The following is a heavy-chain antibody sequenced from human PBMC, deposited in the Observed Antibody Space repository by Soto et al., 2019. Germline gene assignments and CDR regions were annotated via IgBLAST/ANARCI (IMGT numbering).Heavy chain of an antibody. D-gene: IGHD3-22*01. CDR3: DEVEVLPNWFDP. V-gene: IGHV1-58*01. CDR2: IVVGSGNT. Sequence: SVKVSCKASGFTFTSSAVQWVRQARGQRLEWIGWIVVGSGNTNYAQKFQERVTITRDMSTSTAYMELSSLRSEDTAVYYCDEVEVLPNWFDPWRQVHLVTVSS. J-gene: IGHJ5*02. CDR1: GFTFTSSA.